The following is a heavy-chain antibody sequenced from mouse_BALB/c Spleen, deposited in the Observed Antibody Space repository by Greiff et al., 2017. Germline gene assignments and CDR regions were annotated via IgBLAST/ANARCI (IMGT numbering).Heavy chain of an antibody. V-gene: IGHV1-87*01. CDR3: ARGTVVYFDY. CDR2: IYPGDGDT. D-gene: IGHD1-1*01. CDR1: GYTFTSYW. Sequence: VQLQQSGAELARPRASVKLSCKASGYTFTSYWMQWVKQRPGQGLEWIGAIYPGDGDTRYTQKFKGKATLTADKSSSTAYMQLSSLASEDSAVYYCARGTVVYFDYWGQGTTLTVSS. J-gene: IGHJ2*01.